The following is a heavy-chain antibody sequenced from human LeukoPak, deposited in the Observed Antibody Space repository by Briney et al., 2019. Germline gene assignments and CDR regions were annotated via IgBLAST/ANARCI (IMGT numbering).Heavy chain of an antibody. V-gene: IGHV3-23*01. CDR1: GFTFSSYA. CDR3: YGFYYDSSGYYSDAFDI. D-gene: IGHD3-22*01. Sequence: GGSLRLSCAASGFTFSSYAMSWVRQAPGEGLEWVSAISGSGGSTYYADSVKGRFTISRDNSKNTLYLQMNSLRAEDTAVYYCYGFYYDSSGYYSDAFDIWGQGTMVTVSS. CDR2: ISGSGGST. J-gene: IGHJ3*02.